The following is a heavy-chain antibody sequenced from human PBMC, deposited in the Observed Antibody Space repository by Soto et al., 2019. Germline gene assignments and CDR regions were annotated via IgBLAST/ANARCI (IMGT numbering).Heavy chain of an antibody. V-gene: IGHV4-39*01. CDR3: ARQPRYKWNYVDY. CDR1: GGSISSSSYY. D-gene: IGHD1-20*01. J-gene: IGHJ4*02. Sequence: PSETLSLTCTVSGGSISSSSYYWGWIRQPPGKGLEWIGSIYYSGSTYYNPSLKSRVTISVDTSMNQFSLKLSSVTAADTAVYYGARQPRYKWNYVDYWGQGTLVTVSS. CDR2: IYYSGST.